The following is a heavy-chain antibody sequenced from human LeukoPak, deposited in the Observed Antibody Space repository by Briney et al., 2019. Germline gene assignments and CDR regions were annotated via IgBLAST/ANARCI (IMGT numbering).Heavy chain of an antibody. CDR2: TGLNSVNT. Sequence: GGSLRLSCAASGFTFSRHAMSWVRQAPGRGLEWVSTTGLNSVNTLCAESVQGRFSISRDNSKNTLDLQMDNLRVDDTAVYYCAKGDDIGKHPTRAYYFDTWGQGTLVTVSS. V-gene: IGHV3-23*01. J-gene: IGHJ4*02. D-gene: IGHD5-24*01. CDR1: GFTFSRHA. CDR3: AKGDDIGKHPTRAYYFDT.